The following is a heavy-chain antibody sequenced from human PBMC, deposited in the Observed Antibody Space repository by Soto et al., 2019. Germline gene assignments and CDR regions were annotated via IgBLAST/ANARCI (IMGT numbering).Heavy chain of an antibody. CDR1: GYTFTSNG. D-gene: IGHD3-3*01. CDR2: ISAYNGNT. CDR3: ARERIDFWSGYSLPSQYGMDV. V-gene: IGHV1-18*01. Sequence: GASVKVSCKASGYTFTSNGSSWVRHDTGQGLEWMGWISAYNGNTNYAQKLQGRVTMTTDTSTSTAYKELRSLRSDDTAVYYCARERIDFWSGYSLPSQYGMDVWGQGTTVTVSS. J-gene: IGHJ6*02.